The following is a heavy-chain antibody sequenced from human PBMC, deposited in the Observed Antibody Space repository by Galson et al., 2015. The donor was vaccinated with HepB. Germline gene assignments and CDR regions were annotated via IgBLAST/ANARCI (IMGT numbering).Heavy chain of an antibody. CDR2: ISYDGSNK. J-gene: IGHJ6*02. V-gene: IGHV3-30*18. Sequence: SLRLSCAASGFTFSSYGMHWVRQAPGKGLEWVAVISYDGSNKYYADSVKGRFTISRDNSKNTLYLQMNSLRAEDTAVYYCAKGIVARSFGMDVWGQGTTVTVSS. CDR3: AKGIVARSFGMDV. CDR1: GFTFSSYG. D-gene: IGHD5-12*01.